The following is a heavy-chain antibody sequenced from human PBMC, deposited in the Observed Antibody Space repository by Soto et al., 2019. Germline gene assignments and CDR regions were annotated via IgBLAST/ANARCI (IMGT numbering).Heavy chain of an antibody. CDR2: INHSGST. Sequence: SETLSLTCPLYGGSFSGYYWRWIRQPPGKGLEWIGEINHSGSTNYNPSLKSRVTISVDTSKNQFSLKLSAVTAADTAVYYGAGVAAGRSYFDYWGQGARVTVSS. CDR1: GGSFSGYY. J-gene: IGHJ4*02. D-gene: IGHD6-13*01. V-gene: IGHV4-34*01. CDR3: AGVAAGRSYFDY.